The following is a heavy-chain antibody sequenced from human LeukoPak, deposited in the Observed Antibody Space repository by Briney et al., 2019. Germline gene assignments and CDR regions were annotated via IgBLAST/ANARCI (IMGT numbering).Heavy chain of an antibody. CDR1: GFTFSSYE. J-gene: IGHJ5*02. V-gene: IGHV3-48*03. CDR2: IDTSGSRI. D-gene: IGHD2-2*01. Sequence: GGSLRLSCAASGFTFSSYEFNWVRQAPGQGLEWLSYIDTSGSRIYYADSVKGRFTISRDNAKNSLYLQIDSLRAEDTAVYYCARGQRPQYTSTWDNWFDPWGQGTQVTVSS. CDR3: ARGQRPQYTSTWDNWFDP.